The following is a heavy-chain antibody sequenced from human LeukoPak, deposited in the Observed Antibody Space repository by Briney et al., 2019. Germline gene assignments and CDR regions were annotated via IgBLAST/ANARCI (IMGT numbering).Heavy chain of an antibody. Sequence: PSETLSLTCTVSGGPISSYYWSWIRQPPGKGLEWIGYIYYSGSTNYNPSLKSRVTISVDTSKNQFSLKLSSVTAADTAVYYCARLYDWYFDYWGQGTLVTVSS. V-gene: IGHV4-59*08. CDR3: ARLYDWYFDY. J-gene: IGHJ4*02. D-gene: IGHD1-1*01. CDR1: GGPISSYY. CDR2: IYYSGST.